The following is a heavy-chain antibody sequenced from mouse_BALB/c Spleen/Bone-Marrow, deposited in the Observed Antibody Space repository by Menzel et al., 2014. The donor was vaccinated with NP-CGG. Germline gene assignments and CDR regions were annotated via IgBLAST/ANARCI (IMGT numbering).Heavy chain of an antibody. J-gene: IGHJ2*01. Sequence: QVQLKDSGPGLVSPSQSLSITCTVSGFSLXSYGVHWVRQPPGKGLEWLGVIWAGGSTDYNSALMSRLSISKDNSKSQVFLKMNSLQTDDTAMYYCASNPYFDYWGQGTTLTVSS. CDR2: IWAGGST. V-gene: IGHV2-9*02. CDR3: ASNPYFDY. CDR1: GFSLXSYG. D-gene: IGHD6-1*01.